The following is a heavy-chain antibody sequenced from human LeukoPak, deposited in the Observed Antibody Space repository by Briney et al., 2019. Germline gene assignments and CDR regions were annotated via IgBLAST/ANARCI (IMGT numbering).Heavy chain of an antibody. V-gene: IGHV1-2*02. Sequence: ASVKVSCKASGYTFTGYYMHWVRQAPGQGLEWMGWINPNSGGTNYAQKFQGRVTMTRDTSISTAYMELSGLRSDDTAVYYCARDIEYSSSFDYWGQGTLVTVSS. J-gene: IGHJ4*02. CDR2: INPNSGGT. CDR1: GYTFTGYY. D-gene: IGHD6-6*01. CDR3: ARDIEYSSSFDY.